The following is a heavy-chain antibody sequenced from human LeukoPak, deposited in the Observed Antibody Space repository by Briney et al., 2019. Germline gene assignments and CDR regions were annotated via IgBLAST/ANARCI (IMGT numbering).Heavy chain of an antibody. J-gene: IGHJ4*02. Sequence: SVKVSCKASGGTFSSYVISWVRQAPGQGLQWMGGIIPMFGAVNYAQKFQGRVTITADKSTGTAYMELSSLRSEDTAVHYCVRDYDISGPQKNFFDYWGQGTLVTVSS. CDR3: VRDYDISGPQKNFFDY. V-gene: IGHV1-69*06. CDR2: IIPMFGAV. D-gene: IGHD3-22*01. CDR1: GGTFSSYV.